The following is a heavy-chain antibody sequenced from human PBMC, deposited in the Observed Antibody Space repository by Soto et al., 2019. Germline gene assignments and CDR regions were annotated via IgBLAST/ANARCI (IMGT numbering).Heavy chain of an antibody. CDR1: GLTCSSYA. CDR2: ISGSGGST. Sequence: GVLRVSCAVSGLTCSSYAITWVRQAPGKGLEWVSAISGSGGSTYYADSVKGRFTISRDNSKNTLYLQMNRLRAEDTAVYYCATTSSIVGAPAGFDYWGQGTLVTVSS. D-gene: IGHD1-26*01. V-gene: IGHV3-23*01. CDR3: ATTSSIVGAPAGFDY. J-gene: IGHJ4*02.